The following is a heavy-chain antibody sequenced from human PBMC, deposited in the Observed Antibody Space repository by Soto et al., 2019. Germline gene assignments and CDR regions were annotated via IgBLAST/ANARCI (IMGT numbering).Heavy chain of an antibody. CDR1: GFTFSGYA. J-gene: IGHJ4*02. Sequence: PGGSLRLSCVASGFTFSGYAMHWIRQAPGKAPEWVALISSDGSSTLYADSVRGRFTISRDNSRDTLYLQLNSLRPDDTAVFSCARWAYRYLDYWGQGTLVTVSS. V-gene: IGHV3-30-3*01. CDR2: ISSDGSST. D-gene: IGHD4-4*01. CDR3: ARWAYRYLDY.